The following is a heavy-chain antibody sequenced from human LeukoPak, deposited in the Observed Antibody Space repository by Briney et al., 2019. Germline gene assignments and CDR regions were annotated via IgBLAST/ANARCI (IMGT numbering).Heavy chain of an antibody. D-gene: IGHD3-10*01. V-gene: IGHV4-59*08. CDR2: IYYSGST. Sequence: PSETLSLTCTVSGGSISSYYWSWIRQPPGKGLEWIGYIYYSGSTYYNPSLKSRVTISVDTSKNQFSLKLSSVTAADTAVYYCARVGSSDAGVDYWGRGTLVTVSS. CDR3: ARVGSSDAGVDY. J-gene: IGHJ4*02. CDR1: GGSISSYY.